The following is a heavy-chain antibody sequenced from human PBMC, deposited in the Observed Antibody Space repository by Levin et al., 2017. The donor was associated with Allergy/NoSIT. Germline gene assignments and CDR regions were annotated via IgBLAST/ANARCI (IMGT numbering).Heavy chain of an antibody. CDR3: ARESSSWYGGSLLY. J-gene: IGHJ4*02. V-gene: IGHV1-18*01. CDR2: ISAYNGNT. CDR1: GYTFTSYG. Sequence: GESLKISCKASGYTFTSYGISWVRQAPGQGLEWMGWISAYNGNTNYAQKLQGRVTMTTDTSTSTAYMELRSLRSDDTAVYYCARESSSWYGGSLLYWGQGTLVTVSS. D-gene: IGHD6-13*01.